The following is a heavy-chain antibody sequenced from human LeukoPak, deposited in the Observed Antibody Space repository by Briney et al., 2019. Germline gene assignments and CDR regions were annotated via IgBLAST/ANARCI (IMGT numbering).Heavy chain of an antibody. V-gene: IGHV4-59*01. CDR2: IYYSGST. CDR3: AREVVWFGSYYFDY. CDR1: GGSISSYY. J-gene: IGHJ4*02. Sequence: TPSETLSLTCTVSGGSISSYYWSWIRQPPGKGLEWIGYIYYSGSTNYNPSLKSRVTISVDTSKNQFSLKLSSVTAADTAVYYCAREVVWFGSYYFDYWGQGTLVTVSS. D-gene: IGHD3-10*01.